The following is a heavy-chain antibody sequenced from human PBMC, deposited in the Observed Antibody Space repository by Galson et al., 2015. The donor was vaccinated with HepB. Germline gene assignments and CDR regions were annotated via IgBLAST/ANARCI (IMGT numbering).Heavy chain of an antibody. J-gene: IGHJ4*02. CDR3: APHYYDNSVS. Sequence: SVKVSCKASGYTFTNYYRHWVRQAPGQGLEWMGIVNPSDGSTTYAQKFQGRVTMTRDTSTSTVYMELSSLRSDDTAVYYCAPHYYDNSVSWGQGTLVTVSS. CDR1: GYTFTNYY. D-gene: IGHD3-22*01. V-gene: IGHV1-46*01. CDR2: VNPSDGST.